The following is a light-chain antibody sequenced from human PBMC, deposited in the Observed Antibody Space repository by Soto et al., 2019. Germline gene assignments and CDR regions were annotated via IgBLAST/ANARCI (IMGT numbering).Light chain of an antibody. Sequence: DIKMTQSPSTLSGSVGDRVTTACRASQTISSWLAWYQQKPGKAPKLLIYAASSLQSGVPSRFSGSGSGTDFTLTISSLQPEDFATYYCQQSYSTPWTVGPGTQVEIK. CDR1: QTISSW. J-gene: IGKJ1*01. V-gene: IGKV1-39*01. CDR3: QQSYSTPWT. CDR2: AAS.